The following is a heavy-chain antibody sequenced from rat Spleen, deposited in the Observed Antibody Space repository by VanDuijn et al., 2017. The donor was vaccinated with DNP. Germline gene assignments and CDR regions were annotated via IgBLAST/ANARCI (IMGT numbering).Heavy chain of an antibody. V-gene: IGHV3-1*01. CDR3: ARWTRYFDY. CDR2: ISYSGNT. Sequence: EVQLQESGSGLVKPSQSLSLTCSVTGYSITSNYWGWIRKFPGNKMEYIGHISYSGNTNYNPSLKSRISITRDTSKNHFFLHLNSINTEDTATYYCARWTRYFDYWGQGVMVTVSS. D-gene: IGHD1-7*01. J-gene: IGHJ2*01. CDR1: GYSITSNY.